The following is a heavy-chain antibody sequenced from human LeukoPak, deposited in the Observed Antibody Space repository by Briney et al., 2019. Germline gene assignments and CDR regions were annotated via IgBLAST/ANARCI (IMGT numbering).Heavy chain of an antibody. V-gene: IGHV3-23*01. CDR3: AKEGFDY. CDR1: GCIFDNYG. Sequence: PGGSLRLSCAASGCIFDNYGMNWVRQAPRKGLEWVSGISDSGDSTYYADSVTGRFTIFRVNSNNTLYVQMTSLRAEDTAIYYCAKEGFDYWGQGTLVTVSS. J-gene: IGHJ4*02. CDR2: ISDSGDST.